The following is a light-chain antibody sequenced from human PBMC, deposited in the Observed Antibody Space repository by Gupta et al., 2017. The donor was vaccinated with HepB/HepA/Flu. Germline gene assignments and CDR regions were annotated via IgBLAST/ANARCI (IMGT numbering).Light chain of an antibody. CDR1: QSVSSTY. J-gene: IGKJ1*01. CDR3: QQHDYSRAWT. V-gene: IGKV3-20*01. CDR2: GAS. Sequence: EIVLTQSPGTLSLSPGERATLSCRASQSVSSTYLAWYQQIPGQAPRLLIYGASNRATGIPDRLSGSGSGTDFTLTISRLEPEDFAVYYCQQHDYSRAWTFGQGTKVEIK.